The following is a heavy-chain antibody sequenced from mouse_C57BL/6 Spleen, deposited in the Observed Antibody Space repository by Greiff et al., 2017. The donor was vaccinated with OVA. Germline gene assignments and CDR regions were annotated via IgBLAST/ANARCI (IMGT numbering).Heavy chain of an antibody. CDR1: GFTFSSYA. CDR3: ARDYYGSDYFDY. CDR2: ISDGGSYT. V-gene: IGHV5-4*01. D-gene: IGHD1-1*01. Sequence: EVMLVESGGGLVKPGGSLKLSCAASGFTFSSYAMSWVRQTPEKRLEWVATISDGGSYTYYPDNVKGRFTISRDNAKNNLYLQMSHLKSEDTAMYYCARDYYGSDYFDYWGQGTTLTVSS. J-gene: IGHJ2*01.